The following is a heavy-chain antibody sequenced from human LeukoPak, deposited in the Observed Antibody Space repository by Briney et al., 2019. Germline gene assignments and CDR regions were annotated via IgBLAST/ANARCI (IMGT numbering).Heavy chain of an antibody. D-gene: IGHD3/OR15-3a*01. CDR3: ARQTGSGLFILP. CDR2: VYHVGTT. CDR1: GYSISSGYF. V-gene: IGHV4-38-2*02. J-gene: IGHJ4*02. Sequence: SETLSLTCTVSGYSISSGYFWGWIRQPPGKGLEWIGVYHVGTTYYNASLKSQVSISIDTSKNQFSLRLTSVTAADTAVYYCARQTGSGLFILPGGQGTLVTVSS.